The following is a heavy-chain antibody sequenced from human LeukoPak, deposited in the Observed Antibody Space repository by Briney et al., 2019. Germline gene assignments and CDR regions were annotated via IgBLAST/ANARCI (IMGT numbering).Heavy chain of an antibody. V-gene: IGHV1-46*01. J-gene: IGHJ5*02. CDR3: ANTPDSSSPWGWFDP. CDR1: GYTFTSYY. D-gene: IGHD6-13*01. CDR2: INPSGGST. Sequence: GASVKVSCKASGYTFTSYYMHWVRQAPGQGLERMGIINPSGGSTSYAQKFQGRVTMTRDMSTSTVYMELSSLRSEDTAVYYCANTPDSSSPWGWFDPWGQGTLVTVSS.